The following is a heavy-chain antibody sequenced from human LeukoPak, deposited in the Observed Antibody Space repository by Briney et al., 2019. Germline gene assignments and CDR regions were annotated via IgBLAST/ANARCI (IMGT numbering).Heavy chain of an antibody. CDR3: ARGKGIYCGGDCSALDY. Sequence: GGSLRLSCEASGFSFSSYAMHWVRQAPGKGLEYVSAITTDGGSTYYANSVKGRFTISRDNSKNTLYLKMGSLRAEDMAVYYCARGKGIYCGGDCSALDYWGQGTLVTVSS. J-gene: IGHJ4*02. V-gene: IGHV3-64*01. CDR2: ITTDGGST. CDR1: GFSFSSYA. D-gene: IGHD2-21*02.